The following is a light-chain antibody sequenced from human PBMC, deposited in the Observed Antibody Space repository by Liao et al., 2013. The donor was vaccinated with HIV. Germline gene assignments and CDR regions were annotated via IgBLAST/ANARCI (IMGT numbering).Light chain of an antibody. CDR1: KLGDKY. Sequence: SYKLTQPPSVSVSPGQTASITCSGDKLGDKYACWYQQKPGQSPVLVIYQDTMRPSGIPGRFSGSNSGNTATLTISGTQAMDEADYYCQAWDSSTGVFGTGTKVTVL. V-gene: IGLV3-1*01. CDR3: QAWDSSTGV. CDR2: QDT. J-gene: IGLJ1*01.